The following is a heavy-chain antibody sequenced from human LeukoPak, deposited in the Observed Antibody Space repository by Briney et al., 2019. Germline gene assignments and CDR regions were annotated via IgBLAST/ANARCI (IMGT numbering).Heavy chain of an antibody. Sequence: ASETLSLTCAVSGGSISSSNWWSWVRQPPGKGLEWIGEINHSGSTNYNPSLKSRVTISVDTSKNQFSLKLSSVTAADTAVYYCARGRTGWFDPWGQGTLVTVSS. CDR2: INHSGST. CDR1: GGSISSSNW. V-gene: IGHV4-4*02. CDR3: ARGRTGWFDP. J-gene: IGHJ5*02. D-gene: IGHD1-14*01.